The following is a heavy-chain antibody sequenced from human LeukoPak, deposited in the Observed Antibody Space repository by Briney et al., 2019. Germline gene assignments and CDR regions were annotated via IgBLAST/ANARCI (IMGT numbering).Heavy chain of an antibody. V-gene: IGHV3-23*01. J-gene: IGHJ4*02. D-gene: IGHD6-19*01. CDR2: ISGSDGST. Sequence: GGSLRLSCAASGFTFSNYAMSWVRQAPGKGLEWVSAISGSDGSTNYADSVKGRFTISRDNSKNTLYLQMNSLRAEDTAVYYCAKDREQWLGTTTFDYWGQGTLVTVSS. CDR1: GFTFSNYA. CDR3: AKDREQWLGTTTFDY.